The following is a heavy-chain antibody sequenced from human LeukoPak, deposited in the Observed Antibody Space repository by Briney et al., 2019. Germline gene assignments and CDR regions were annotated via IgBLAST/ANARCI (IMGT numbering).Heavy chain of an antibody. CDR3: ARDQIVLYAMDV. CDR2: IYSGGST. V-gene: IGHV3-66*01. D-gene: IGHD3-22*01. Sequence: GGSLRLSCAASGFTVSSNYMSWVRQAPGKGLEWVSVIYSGGSTYHADSVKGRFTISRDNSKNTLYLQMNSLRAEDMAVYYCARDQIVLYAMDVWGQGTTVTVSS. CDR1: GFTVSSNY. J-gene: IGHJ6*02.